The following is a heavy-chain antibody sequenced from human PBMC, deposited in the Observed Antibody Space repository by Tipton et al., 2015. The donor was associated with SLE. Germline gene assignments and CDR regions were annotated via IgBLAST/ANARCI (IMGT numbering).Heavy chain of an antibody. CDR2: IYYSGGT. D-gene: IGHD6-6*01. CDR3: ARGSGGSSSDAFDI. Sequence: TLSLTCTVSGGSISSHYWSWIRQPPGMGLEWIGYIYYSGGTNYNPSLKSRVTISVDTSKNQFSLKLSSVTAADTAVYYCARGSGGSSSDAFDIWGQGTMVTVSS. V-gene: IGHV4-59*11. CDR1: GGSISSHY. J-gene: IGHJ3*02.